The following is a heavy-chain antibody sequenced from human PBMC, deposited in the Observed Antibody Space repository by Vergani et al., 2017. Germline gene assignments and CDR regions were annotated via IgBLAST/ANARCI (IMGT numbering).Heavy chain of an antibody. CDR3: ARDVXLSWGSYLKGGFDY. CDR2: INSDGSST. CDR1: GFTFSSYW. D-gene: IGHD1-26*01. J-gene: IGHJ4*02. V-gene: IGHV3-74*01. Sequence: EVQLVESGGGLVQPGGSLRLSCAASGFTFSSYWMHWVRQAPGKGLVWVSRINSDGSSTSYADSVKGRFTISRDNAKNTLYLQMNSLRAEDTAVYYCARDVXLSWGSYLKGGFDYWGQGTLVTVSS.